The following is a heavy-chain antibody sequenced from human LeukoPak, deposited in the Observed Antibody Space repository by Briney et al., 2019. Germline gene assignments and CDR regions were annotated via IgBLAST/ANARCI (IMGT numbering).Heavy chain of an antibody. D-gene: IGHD5-18*01. Sequence: VASMKVSCKSSGYTFTGYYMHWVRQAPGQGLEWMGWINPNTGGINYAQKFQGRVTMTRDTSIGAAYMELSRLRSDDTAVYYCARDPYSNYFDYWGQGTLVTVSS. J-gene: IGHJ4*02. CDR2: INPNTGGI. CDR3: ARDPYSNYFDY. CDR1: GYTFTGYY. V-gene: IGHV1-2*02.